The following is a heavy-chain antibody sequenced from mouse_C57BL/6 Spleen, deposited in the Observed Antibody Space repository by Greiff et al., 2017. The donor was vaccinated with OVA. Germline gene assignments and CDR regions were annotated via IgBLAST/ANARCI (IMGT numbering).Heavy chain of an antibody. D-gene: IGHD1-1*01. CDR1: GYTFTSYW. CDR2: IHPNSGST. J-gene: IGHJ1*03. CDR3: TRGGGSSYWYFDV. Sequence: QVQLQQPGAELVKPGASVKLSCKASGYTFTSYWMHWVKQRPGQGLEWIGMIHPNSGSTNYNEKFKSKATLTVDKSSSTAYMQLSSLTSEDSAVYCCTRGGGSSYWYFDVWGTGTTVTVSS. V-gene: IGHV1-64*01.